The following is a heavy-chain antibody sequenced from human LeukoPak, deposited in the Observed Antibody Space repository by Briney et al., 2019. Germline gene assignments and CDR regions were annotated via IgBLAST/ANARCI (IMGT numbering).Heavy chain of an antibody. CDR1: GYTLTELS. CDR2: FDPEDGET. Sequence: ASVKVSCKVSGYTLTELSMHWVRQAPGKGLEWMGGFDPEDGETIYAQKFQGRVTMTEDTSTDTAYMELSSLRSEDTAVYYCATQVFRELLINWFDPWGQGTLVTVSS. CDR3: ATQVFRELLINWFDP. J-gene: IGHJ5*02. V-gene: IGHV1-24*01. D-gene: IGHD1-26*01.